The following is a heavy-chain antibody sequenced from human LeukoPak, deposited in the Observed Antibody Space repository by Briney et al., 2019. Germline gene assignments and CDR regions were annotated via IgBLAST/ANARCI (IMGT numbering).Heavy chain of an antibody. CDR3: ARVDVGQWLVPFDY. D-gene: IGHD6-19*01. Sequence: PSETLSLTCAVYGGSFSGYYWSWIRQPPGKGLEWIGEINHSGSTNYNPSLKSRVTISVDTSKNQFSLKLSSVTAADTAVYYCARVDVGQWLVPFDYWGQGTLVTVSS. V-gene: IGHV4-34*01. J-gene: IGHJ4*02. CDR2: INHSGST. CDR1: GGSFSGYY.